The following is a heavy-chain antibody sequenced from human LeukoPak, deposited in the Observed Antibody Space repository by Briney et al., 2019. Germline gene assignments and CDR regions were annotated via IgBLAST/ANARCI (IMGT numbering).Heavy chain of an antibody. CDR1: GYTFTSYG. Sequence: ASVKVSCKASGYTFTSYGISWVRQAPGQGLEWMGWISAYNGNTNYAQKLQGRVTMTTDTSTSTAYMELGSLRSDDTAVYYCARDLYDFWSGLPAYWGQGTLVTVSS. J-gene: IGHJ4*02. CDR3: ARDLYDFWSGLPAY. CDR2: ISAYNGNT. D-gene: IGHD3-3*01. V-gene: IGHV1-18*01.